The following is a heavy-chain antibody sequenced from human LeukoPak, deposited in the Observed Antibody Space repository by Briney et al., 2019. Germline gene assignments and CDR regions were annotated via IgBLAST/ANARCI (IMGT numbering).Heavy chain of an antibody. J-gene: IGHJ6*02. Sequence: GGSLRLSCAASGFTFSSYGMNWVRQAPGKGLEWVSTISDNGVSTHYADSVKGRFTISRDNSKNTLDLQMNSLKAEDTAIYYCAKDVRPGGGGMDVWGQGTTVTVSS. V-gene: IGHV3-23*01. CDR2: ISDNGVST. D-gene: IGHD3-10*02. CDR3: AKDVRPGGGGMDV. CDR1: GFTFSSYG.